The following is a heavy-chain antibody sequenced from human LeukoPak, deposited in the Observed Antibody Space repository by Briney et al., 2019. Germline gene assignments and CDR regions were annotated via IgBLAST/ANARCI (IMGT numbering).Heavy chain of an antibody. V-gene: IGHV3-7*01. CDR3: ARMNTAMAPKFDS. J-gene: IGHJ4*02. CDR1: GITFSSNW. CDR2: IKQDGSEK. D-gene: IGHD5-18*01. Sequence: RGSLRLSCAASGITFSSNWMSWVRQAPGKGLEWVANIKQDGSEKYYVDSVKGRFTISRDNANNSLYLQMNSLRAEDTAVYYCARMNTAMAPKFDSWGQGSLVTVSS.